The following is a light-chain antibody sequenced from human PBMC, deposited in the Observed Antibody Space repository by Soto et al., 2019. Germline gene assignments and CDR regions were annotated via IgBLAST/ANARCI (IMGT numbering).Light chain of an antibody. J-gene: IGKJ2*01. CDR2: GAS. CDR3: QQDNNWPPTT. Sequence: EVVMTQSPATLSVSPGERATLSCRASQSINSDLAWYQQKPGQAPRLLIYGASTRATGIPARFSGSGSGTEFTLTISSLQSEDFAVYYCQQDNNWPPTTFGQGTKLEIK. CDR1: QSINSD. V-gene: IGKV3-15*01.